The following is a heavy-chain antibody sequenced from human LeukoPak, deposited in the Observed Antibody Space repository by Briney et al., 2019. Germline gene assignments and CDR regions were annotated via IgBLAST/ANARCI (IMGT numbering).Heavy chain of an antibody. CDR3: ARPRYYDSSGYARKAFDI. V-gene: IGHV5-51*01. D-gene: IGHD3-22*01. CDR2: IYPGDSDT. CDR1: GYSFTSYW. Sequence: GESLKISCKGSGYSFTSYWIGWVRQMPGKGLEWMGIIYPGDSDTRYSPSFQGQVTISADKSISTAYLQWSSLKASDTAMYYCARPRYYDSSGYARKAFDIWGQGTMVTVSS. J-gene: IGHJ3*02.